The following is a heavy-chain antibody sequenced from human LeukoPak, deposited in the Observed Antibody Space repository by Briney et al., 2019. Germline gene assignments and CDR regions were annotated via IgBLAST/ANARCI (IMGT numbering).Heavy chain of an antibody. J-gene: IGHJ4*02. CDR2: ISYDGNTI. CDR3: ARASGLQKFDC. CDR1: EFTFRNYA. V-gene: IGHV3-30-3*01. D-gene: IGHD6-25*01. Sequence: GGTLRLSCAASEFTFRNYALHWVRQAPGKGLQWVAVISYDGNTIHYADSVKGRFILSRDPSKNTLYLQMNSLRAEDTAVYDYARASGLQKFDCWGQGTLVTVSS.